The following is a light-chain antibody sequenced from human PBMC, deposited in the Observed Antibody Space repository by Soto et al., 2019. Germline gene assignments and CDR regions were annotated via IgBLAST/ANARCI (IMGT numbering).Light chain of an antibody. J-gene: IGLJ2*01. V-gene: IGLV2-14*01. CDR2: DVS. Sequence: QSVLTQPASVSGSPGQSITISCTGTSSDVGGYNYVSWHQQHPGKAPKLMIYDVSVRPSGVSNRFSGSKSGNTASLTISGLQAEDEADYYCNSYTSSSSVVFGGGTKVTVL. CDR1: SSDVGGYNY. CDR3: NSYTSSSSVV.